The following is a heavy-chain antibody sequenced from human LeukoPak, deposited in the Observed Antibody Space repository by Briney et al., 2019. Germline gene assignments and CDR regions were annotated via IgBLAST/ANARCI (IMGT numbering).Heavy chain of an antibody. CDR2: ISSSGSAI. CDR1: AFTFSTYS. D-gene: IGHD6-19*01. Sequence: QAGGSLRLSCAAFAFTFSTYSMNWVRQAPGKGLQWVSYISSSGSAIYYADSVKGRFTISRDNAKSSLYLQMNSLRAEDTAVYYCAGGTRDSGLKWGPGTSVTVSS. CDR3: AGGTRDSGLK. V-gene: IGHV3-48*04. J-gene: IGHJ4*02.